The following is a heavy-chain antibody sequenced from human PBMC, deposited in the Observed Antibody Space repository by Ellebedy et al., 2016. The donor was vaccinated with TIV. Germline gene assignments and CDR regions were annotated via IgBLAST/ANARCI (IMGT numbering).Heavy chain of an antibody. V-gene: IGHV1-8*02. Sequence: ASVKVSXXASGDTFSNYAISWVRQATGQGLEWMGWMNPNSGNTGYAQKFQGRVTMTRNTSISTAYMELSSLRSDDTAVYYCARFWRRQQMKQGMDVWGQGTTVTVSS. CDR3: ARFWRRQQMKQGMDV. D-gene: IGHD3-3*01. J-gene: IGHJ6*02. CDR2: MNPNSGNT. CDR1: GDTFSNYA.